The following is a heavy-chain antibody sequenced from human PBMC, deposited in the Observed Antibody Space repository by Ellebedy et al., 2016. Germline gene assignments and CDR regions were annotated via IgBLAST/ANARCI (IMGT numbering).Heavy chain of an antibody. Sequence: SETLSLTXAVSGGSFSGFYWSWIRQPPGKGLEWIGEINHSGSAYYNPSLKSRVSISVDTSKNHFSLKLSSVTAADTAVYYCARQDLPRAGNFQRLGWFHPWGPGTLVTVSS. V-gene: IGHV4-34*01. CDR2: INHSGSA. CDR3: ARQDLPRAGNFQRLGWFHP. D-gene: IGHD3-16*01. J-gene: IGHJ5*02. CDR1: GGSFSGFY.